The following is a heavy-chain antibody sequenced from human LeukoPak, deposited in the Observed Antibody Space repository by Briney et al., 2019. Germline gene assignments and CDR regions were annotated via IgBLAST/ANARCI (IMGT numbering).Heavy chain of an antibody. Sequence: SETLSLTCTVAGGSISSYYWSWIRQPPEKGLEWIGYTHYSGTTNYNPSLKSRVSISIDSSKSHCSLTLSSVTAAGAAVYYCATGWYGDGGYWGQGILVTVSS. V-gene: IGHV4-59*01. CDR1: GGSISSYY. J-gene: IGHJ4*02. D-gene: IGHD6-19*01. CDR3: ATGWYGDGGY. CDR2: THYSGTT.